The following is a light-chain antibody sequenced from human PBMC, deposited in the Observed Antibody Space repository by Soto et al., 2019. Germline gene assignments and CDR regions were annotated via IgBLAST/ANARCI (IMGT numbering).Light chain of an antibody. CDR1: QGISSY. CDR3: QQLNAYPLT. J-gene: IGKJ5*01. CDR2: AAS. Sequence: IQLTQSPSSLSASVGDRVTITCRASQGISSYLAWCQQKPGKAPKLLIYAASTLQSGIPSRFSGSGSGTDFTLTISNLQPEDFATYYCQQLNAYPLTFGQGTRLEIK. V-gene: IGKV1-9*01.